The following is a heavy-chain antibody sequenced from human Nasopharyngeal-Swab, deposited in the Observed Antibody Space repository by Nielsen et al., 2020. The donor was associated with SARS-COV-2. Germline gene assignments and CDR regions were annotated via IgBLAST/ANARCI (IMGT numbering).Heavy chain of an antibody. CDR2: IYPGDSDT. Sequence: GESLKISCKGSGYSFTSYWIGWVRQMPGKGLEWMGIIYPGDSDTRYSPSFQDQVTISADKTISTAYLQWSSLKASDTAMYYCARSYCSGGSCYYYYGMDVWGQGTTVTVSS. D-gene: IGHD2-15*01. J-gene: IGHJ6*02. V-gene: IGHV5-51*01. CDR1: GYSFTSYW. CDR3: ARSYCSGGSCYYYYGMDV.